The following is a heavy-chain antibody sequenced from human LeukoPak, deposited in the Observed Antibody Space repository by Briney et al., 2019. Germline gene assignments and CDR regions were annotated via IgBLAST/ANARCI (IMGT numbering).Heavy chain of an antibody. CDR3: ARTPPPKPYDFWSGYFDY. D-gene: IGHD3-3*01. CDR1: GGTFSSYA. CDR2: IIPIFGTA. J-gene: IGHJ4*02. Sequence: GASVKVSCKXSGGTFSSYAISWVRQAPRQGLEWMGGIIPIFGTANYAQKFQGRVTITADESTSTAYMELSSLRSEDTAVYYCARTPPPKPYDFWSGYFDYWGQGTLVTVSS. V-gene: IGHV1-69*13.